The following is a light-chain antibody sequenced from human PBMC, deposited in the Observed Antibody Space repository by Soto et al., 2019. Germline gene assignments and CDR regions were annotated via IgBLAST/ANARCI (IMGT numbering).Light chain of an antibody. CDR1: SSDVGGYNY. CDR3: SSYTSSSTLVV. Sequence: QSALTQPASVSGSPGQSITISCTGTSSDVGGYNYVSWYQQHPGKAPKLMIYDVSNRPSGVSNRFSGSKSGNTASLTISGLQAEDEADYYCSSYTSSSTLVVFAGGTKLTAL. V-gene: IGLV2-14*01. CDR2: DVS. J-gene: IGLJ2*01.